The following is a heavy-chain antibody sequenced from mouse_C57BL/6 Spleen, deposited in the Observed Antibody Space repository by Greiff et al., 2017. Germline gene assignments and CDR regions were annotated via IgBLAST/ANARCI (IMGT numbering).Heavy chain of an antibody. D-gene: IGHD3-2*02. J-gene: IGHJ3*01. CDR3: ATETAQAFAY. CDR1: GYAFSSSW. Sequence: VQLQLSGPELVKPGASVKISCKASGYAFSSSWMNWVKQRPGKGLEWIGRIYPGDGDTNYNGKFKGKATLTADKSSSTAYMQLSSLTSEDSAVYFCATETAQAFAYWGQGTLVTVSA. CDR2: IYPGDGDT. V-gene: IGHV1-82*01.